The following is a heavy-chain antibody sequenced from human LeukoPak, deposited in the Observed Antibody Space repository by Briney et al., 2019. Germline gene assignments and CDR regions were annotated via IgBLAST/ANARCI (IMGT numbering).Heavy chain of an antibody. CDR2: IYSGGST. CDR1: GFTVSNNY. D-gene: IGHD3-22*01. V-gene: IGHV3-53*01. J-gene: IGHJ4*02. Sequence: SGGSLRLSCAASGFTVSNNYMSWVRQAPGKGLEWVSLIYSGGSTYYADSVKGRFTISRDNSENTLYLQMNSLRADDTAVYYCASYSSLDYWGQGTLVAVSS. CDR3: ASYSSLDY.